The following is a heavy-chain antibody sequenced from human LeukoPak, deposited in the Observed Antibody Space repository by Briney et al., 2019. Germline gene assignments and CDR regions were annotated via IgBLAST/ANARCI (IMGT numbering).Heavy chain of an antibody. Sequence: ASVKVSCKVSGYTLTELSMHWVRQAPGKGLEWMGGFDPEDGETIYAQKFQGRVTMTEDTSTDTAYMELSSLRSEDTAVYYCATYYDRMDYYYYYGMDVWGQGTTVTVSS. CDR2: FDPEDGET. CDR3: ATYYDRMDYYYYYGMDV. CDR1: GYTLTELS. V-gene: IGHV1-24*01. D-gene: IGHD3-22*01. J-gene: IGHJ6*02.